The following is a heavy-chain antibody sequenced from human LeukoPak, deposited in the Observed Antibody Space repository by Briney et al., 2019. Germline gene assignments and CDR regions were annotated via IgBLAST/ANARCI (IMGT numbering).Heavy chain of an antibody. Sequence: GGSLRLPCAASGFTFDDYAMHWVRQAPGKGLEWVSGISWNSGSIGYADSVKGRFTISRDNAKNSLYLQMNSLRAEDTALYYCAKGGYDSSGSPFDYWGQGTLVTVSS. CDR2: ISWNSGSI. CDR1: GFTFDDYA. V-gene: IGHV3-9*01. D-gene: IGHD3-22*01. CDR3: AKGGYDSSGSPFDY. J-gene: IGHJ4*02.